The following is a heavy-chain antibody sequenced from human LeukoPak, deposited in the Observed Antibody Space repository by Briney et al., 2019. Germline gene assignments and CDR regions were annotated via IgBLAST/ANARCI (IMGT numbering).Heavy chain of an antibody. CDR3: ARGGIAKGWFDL. CDR2: MNPNSGNT. V-gene: IGHV1-8*02. D-gene: IGHD6-13*01. J-gene: IGHJ5*02. Sequence: ASVKVSCKASGYSFTDYYIHWVRQATGQGLEWMGWMNPNSGNTGYAQKFQGRVTMTRNTSISTAYMELSSLRSEDTAVYYCARGGIAKGWFDLWGQGTLVTVSS. CDR1: GYSFTDYY.